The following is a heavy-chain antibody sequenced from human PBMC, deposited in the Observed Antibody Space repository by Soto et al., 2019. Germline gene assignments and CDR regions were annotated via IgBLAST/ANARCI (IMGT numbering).Heavy chain of an antibody. CDR3: ARDRPIRYFVPHTKYYYYGMDV. Sequence: KPSETLSLTCTVSGGSISSGGYYWSWIRQHPGKGLEWIGYIYYSGSTYYNPSLKSRVTISVDTSKNQFSLKLSSVTAADTAVYYCARDRPIRYFVPHTKYYYYGMDVWGQGTTVTVSS. D-gene: IGHD3-9*01. J-gene: IGHJ6*02. CDR1: GGSISSGGYY. V-gene: IGHV4-31*03. CDR2: IYYSGST.